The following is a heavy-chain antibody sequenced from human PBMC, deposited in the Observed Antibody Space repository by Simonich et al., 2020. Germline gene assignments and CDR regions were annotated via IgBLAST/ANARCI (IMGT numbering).Heavy chain of an antibody. CDR1: GGSISSSSYY. V-gene: IGHV4-39*01. Sequence: QLQLQELGPGLVKPSETLSLTCTVSGGSISSSSYYWGLIRQPPGKGLGWIGRIYYSGSTYYNPSLKSRVTICVDTSKNQFSLKLSSVTAADTAVYYCARHAGFAFDIWGQGTMVTVSS. CDR3: ARHAGFAFDI. CDR2: IYYSGST. J-gene: IGHJ3*02. D-gene: IGHD6-13*01.